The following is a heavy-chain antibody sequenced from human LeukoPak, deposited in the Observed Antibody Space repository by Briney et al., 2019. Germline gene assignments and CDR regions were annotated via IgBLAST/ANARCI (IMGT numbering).Heavy chain of an antibody. J-gene: IGHJ5*02. CDR1: GFSFSAYT. CDR3: ATHSSDWQTVDL. CDR2: ISSSSSYI. D-gene: IGHD6-19*01. V-gene: IGHV3-21*01. Sequence: PGGSLRLSCAASGFSFSAYTMNWVRQVPGKGREWVSSISSSSSYIYYRDSVEGRFIIPRDNAKNSLYLQMNSLRPEDTALYYCATHSSDWQTVDLWGQGTQVTVSS.